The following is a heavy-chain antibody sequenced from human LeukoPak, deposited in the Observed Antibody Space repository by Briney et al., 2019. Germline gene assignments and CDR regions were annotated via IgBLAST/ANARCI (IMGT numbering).Heavy chain of an antibody. Sequence: GGSLRLSCAASGFTLSGSAMHWVRQASGKGLEWVGRIRSKANSYATAYAASVKGRLTISRDDSKNTAYLQMNSLKTEDTAVYYCTTRRPDAFDIWGQGTMVTVSS. CDR1: GFTLSGSA. J-gene: IGHJ3*02. CDR2: IRSKANSYAT. CDR3: TTRRPDAFDI. V-gene: IGHV3-73*01.